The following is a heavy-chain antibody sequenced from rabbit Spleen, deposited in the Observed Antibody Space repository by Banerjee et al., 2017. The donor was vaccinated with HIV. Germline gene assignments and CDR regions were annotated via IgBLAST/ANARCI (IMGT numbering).Heavy chain of an antibody. J-gene: IGHJ4*01. CDR3: ARDLASVVGWNFNL. D-gene: IGHD3-1*01. CDR1: GVSFSGSSY. V-gene: IGHV1S45*01. Sequence: QEQLEESGGDLVKPGASLTLTCTASGVSFSGSSYMCWVRQAPGKGLQWIACINTYTGKPVYATWAKGRFTTSRTSSTTVTLQMTSLTAADTATYFCARDLASVVGWNFNLWGQGTLVTVS. CDR2: INTYTGKP.